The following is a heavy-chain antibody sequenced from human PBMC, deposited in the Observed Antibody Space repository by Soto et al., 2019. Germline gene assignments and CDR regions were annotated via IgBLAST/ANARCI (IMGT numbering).Heavy chain of an antibody. CDR1: GFTFNNAW. CDR2: ISSSSSSI. J-gene: IGHJ4*02. CDR3: ARGPLYCSGGSCYSHFDY. D-gene: IGHD2-15*01. V-gene: IGHV3-48*02. Sequence: PGGSLRLSCAASGFTFNNAWMSWVRQAPGKGLEWVSYISSSSSSIYYTNSVKGRFTISRDNAKNSLYLQMNSLRDEDTAVYYCARGPLYCSGGSCYSHFDYWGQGTLVTVS.